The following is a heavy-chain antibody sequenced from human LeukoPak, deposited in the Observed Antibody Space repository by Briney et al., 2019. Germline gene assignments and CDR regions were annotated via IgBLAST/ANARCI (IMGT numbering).Heavy chain of an antibody. Sequence: PGGSLRLSCAASEFTFSNYAVHWVRQAPGKGLQWVAVISYDGNTIHYADSVKGRFTISRDTSKNTLYLQMNSLRTEDTAVHYCARSGGLQKFDYWGQGTLVTVSS. CDR1: EFTFSNYA. V-gene: IGHV3-30-3*01. J-gene: IGHJ4*02. CDR2: ISYDGNTI. CDR3: ARSGGLQKFDY. D-gene: IGHD4-11*01.